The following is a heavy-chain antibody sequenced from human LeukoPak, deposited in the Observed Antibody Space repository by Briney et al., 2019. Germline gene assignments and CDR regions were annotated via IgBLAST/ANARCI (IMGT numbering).Heavy chain of an antibody. D-gene: IGHD4-23*01. V-gene: IGHV1-69*06. Sequence: SVKVSCKASGYTFTSYDINWVRQAPGQGLEWMGGIIPIFGTANYAQKFQGRVTITAGKSTSTAYMELSSLRSEDTAVYYCASSLEQDYGGNSGYYWGQGTLVTVSS. CDR2: IIPIFGTA. J-gene: IGHJ4*02. CDR3: ASSLEQDYGGNSGYY. CDR1: GYTFTSYD.